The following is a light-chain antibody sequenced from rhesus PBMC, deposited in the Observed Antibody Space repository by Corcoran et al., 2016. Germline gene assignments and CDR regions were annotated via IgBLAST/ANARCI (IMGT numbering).Light chain of an antibody. J-gene: IGLJ1*01. V-gene: IGLV3S11*01. CDR2: GNT. CDR3: GSWDNSGNQSI. CDR1: SLKTYY. Sequence: SSGLTQEPALSVALGHTVRMTCQGDSLKTYYAAWYQQKPGQVPVLVIYGNTNRPSGIPGRFSGAWSGDTGSLTITGAQVEDEADYDCGSWDNSGNQSIYGDGTRLTV.